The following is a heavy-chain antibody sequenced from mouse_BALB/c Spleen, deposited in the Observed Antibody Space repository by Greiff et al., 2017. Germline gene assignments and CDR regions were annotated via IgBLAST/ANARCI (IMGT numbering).Heavy chain of an antibody. J-gene: IGHJ2*01. V-gene: IGHV1-14*01. CDR1: GYTFTSYV. CDR3: ARGITTVVEDFYIDY. Sequence: VQLKESGPELVKPGASVKMSCKASGYTFTSYVMHWVKQKPGQGLEWIGYINPYNDGTKYNEKFKGKATLTSDKSSSTAYMELSSLTSEDSAVYYCARGITTVVEDFYIDYWGQGTTLTVSS. CDR2: INPYNDGT. D-gene: IGHD1-1*01.